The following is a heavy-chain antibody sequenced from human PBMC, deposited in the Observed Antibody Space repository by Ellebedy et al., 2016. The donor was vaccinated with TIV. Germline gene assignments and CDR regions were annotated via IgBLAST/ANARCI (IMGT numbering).Heavy chain of an antibody. Sequence: PGGSLRPSCAASGFTFDDYAMHWVRQAPGKGLEWVSVIYSGGSTYYADSVKGRFTISRDNSKNTLYLQMNSLRAEDTAVYYCARDLVVVGTDAENFQHWGQGTLVTVSS. CDR1: GFTFDDYA. V-gene: IGHV3-66*01. CDR3: ARDLVVVGTDAENFQH. CDR2: IYSGGST. J-gene: IGHJ1*01. D-gene: IGHD3-22*01.